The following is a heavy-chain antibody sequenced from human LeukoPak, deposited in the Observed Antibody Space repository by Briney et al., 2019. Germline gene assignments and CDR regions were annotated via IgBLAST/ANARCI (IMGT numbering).Heavy chain of an antibody. D-gene: IGHD3-22*01. Sequence: GRSLRLSCAASGFTFRNYMMHWVRQAPGKGLEWVAFIRYDGSNKYYADSVKGRFTISRDNSKNTLYLQMNSLRAEDTAVYYCAKGPYYYDSSGLDYWGQGTLVTVSS. J-gene: IGHJ4*02. CDR1: GFTFRNYM. CDR3: AKGPYYYDSSGLDY. CDR2: IRYDGSNK. V-gene: IGHV3-30*02.